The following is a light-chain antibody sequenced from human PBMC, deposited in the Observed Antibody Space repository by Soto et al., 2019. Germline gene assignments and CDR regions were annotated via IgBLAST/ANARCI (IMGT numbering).Light chain of an antibody. CDR2: AAS. CDR3: QQSYIKPAT. Sequence: DIQMTQSPSSLSASVGDRVTITCRASQTLLTFLNWYQQKSGKAPNLLIVAASSLESGVPSRFIGSGSGTEYSLTVTSLQPEDVGTYYCQQSYIKPATVGQGTKVEIK. V-gene: IGKV1-39*01. J-gene: IGKJ2*01. CDR1: QTLLTF.